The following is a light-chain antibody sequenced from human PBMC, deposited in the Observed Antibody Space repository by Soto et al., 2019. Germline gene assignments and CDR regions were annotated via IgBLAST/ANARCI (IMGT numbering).Light chain of an antibody. CDR2: SLN. V-gene: IGLV1-40*01. Sequence: QSVLTQPPSVSGAPGQRVSISCTGSSTNIGAGYGVHWYQQRPGTAPKLLIYSLNQRPSGVPDRFSASKSGTSASLAISGLQSEDEGDYYCAPWDDSLNGYVFGPGTKLTVL. J-gene: IGLJ1*01. CDR3: APWDDSLNGYV. CDR1: STNIGAGYG.